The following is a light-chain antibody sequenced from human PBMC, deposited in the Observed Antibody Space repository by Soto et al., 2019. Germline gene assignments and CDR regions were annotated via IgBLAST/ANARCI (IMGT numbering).Light chain of an antibody. Sequence: QSVLTQPPSVSAAPGQKVTISCSGSSSNIGGNSVSWYQQLPGTAPKLLIYDDNKRPSGIPDRFSGSKSGTSATLGITGFQTGDEADYYCGSWACSRSFDVFGNGNKVTV. CDR2: DDN. CDR1: SSNIGGNS. J-gene: IGLJ1*01. V-gene: IGLV1-51*01. CDR3: GSWACSRSFDV.